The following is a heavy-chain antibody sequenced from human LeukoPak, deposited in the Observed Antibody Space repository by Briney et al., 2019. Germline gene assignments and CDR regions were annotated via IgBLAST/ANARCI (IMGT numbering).Heavy chain of an antibody. J-gene: IGHJ4*02. CDR3: ARDRGGGKPFDY. D-gene: IGHD3-16*01. CDR1: GFTFNSYE. CDR2: TSGGGETT. V-gene: IGHV3-48*03. Sequence: GGSLRLSCAASGFTFNSYEMNWVRHPPARGLEWDSYTSGGGETTYYADSVKGRFTIVSDNTKNSLFLQMNSLRAEDTAVYYCARDRGGGKPFDYWGQGTLVTVSS.